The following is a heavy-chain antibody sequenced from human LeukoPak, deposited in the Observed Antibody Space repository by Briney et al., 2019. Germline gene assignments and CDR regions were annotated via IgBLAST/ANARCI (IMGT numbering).Heavy chain of an antibody. Sequence: KPSETLSLTCTVSGGSISSYYWSWIRQPPGKGLEWIGYIYYSGSTNYNPSLKSRATISVDTSKNQFSLKLSSVTAADTAVYYCARYMAGDFDYWGQGTLVTVSS. V-gene: IGHV4-59*01. J-gene: IGHJ4*02. CDR2: IYYSGST. CDR1: GGSISSYY. CDR3: ARYMAGDFDY. D-gene: IGHD6-19*01.